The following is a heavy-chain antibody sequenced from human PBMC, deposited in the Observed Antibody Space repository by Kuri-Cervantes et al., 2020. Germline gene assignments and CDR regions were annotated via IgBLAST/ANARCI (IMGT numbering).Heavy chain of an antibody. Sequence: GESLKISCAASGFTFNNYWMSWVRQAPGKGLEWVANIKHDGTEKYYVDSVKGRFTISRDNSKNTLYLQMNSLRAEDTAVYYCAKDTVVVITPNFDYWGQGTLVTVSS. CDR1: GFTFNNYW. J-gene: IGHJ4*02. CDR3: AKDTVVVITPNFDY. CDR2: IKHDGTEK. V-gene: IGHV3-7*03. D-gene: IGHD3-22*01.